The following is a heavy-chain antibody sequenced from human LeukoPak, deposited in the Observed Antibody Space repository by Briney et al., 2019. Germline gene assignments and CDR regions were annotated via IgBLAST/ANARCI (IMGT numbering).Heavy chain of an antibody. D-gene: IGHD3-10*01. V-gene: IGHV3-21*01. CDR1: GFTFSSYS. CDR3: ASWGFGELPLSAY. CDR2: ISSSSSYI. Sequence: GGSLTLSCTVSGFTFSSYSMNWVRHAPGKGLEWVSSISSSSSYIYYGDSVRGRLTISRDNAKNSLYLQMNSLRAEDAAVYYCASWGFGELPLSAYWGQGTLVTVSS. J-gene: IGHJ4*02.